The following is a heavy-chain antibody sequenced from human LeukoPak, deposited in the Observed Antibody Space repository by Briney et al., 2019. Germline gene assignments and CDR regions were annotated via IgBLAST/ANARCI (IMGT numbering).Heavy chain of an antibody. V-gene: IGHV3-53*01. CDR1: GLTVSSNY. CDR2: IFSDGST. J-gene: IGHJ4*02. D-gene: IGHD2-2*01. CDR3: ARVPYQTGD. Sequence: PGGSLRLSCAASGLTVSSNYMTWVRQAPGKGLEWVSIIFSDGSTFYADSVKGRFTISRDNSKNTLYLQMSRLRAEDTAVYYCARVPYQTGDWGQGTLVTVSS.